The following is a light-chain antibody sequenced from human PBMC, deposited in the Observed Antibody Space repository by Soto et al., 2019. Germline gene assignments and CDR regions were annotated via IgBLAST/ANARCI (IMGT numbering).Light chain of an antibody. V-gene: IGKV3-20*01. Sequence: DIVLTQSPGIRSLSPGERATLSCRASQRVSSSYLAWYQQKPGQAPRLLMYGASSRATGTPDRFSGSGSGTHFTLTISRLEPEELSVYYCQQYENCSTFGSGTTGDIK. CDR3: QQYENCST. J-gene: IGKJ3*01. CDR1: QRVSSSY. CDR2: GAS.